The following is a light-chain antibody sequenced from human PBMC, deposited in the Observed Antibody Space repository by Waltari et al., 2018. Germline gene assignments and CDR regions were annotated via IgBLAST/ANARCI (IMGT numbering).Light chain of an antibody. V-gene: IGLV1-44*01. CDR2: KND. CDR3: AAWDDSRNGHVV. Sequence: QSVFTQPPSASGAPGQRVTISCSGSRSNIGSNTVNWSQQRPGTAPKLLIYKNDRRPSGVPDRVSGSKSDNSASLTISWLQSEDEADYYCAAWDDSRNGHVVFGGGTKVTVL. CDR1: RSNIGSNT. J-gene: IGLJ2*01.